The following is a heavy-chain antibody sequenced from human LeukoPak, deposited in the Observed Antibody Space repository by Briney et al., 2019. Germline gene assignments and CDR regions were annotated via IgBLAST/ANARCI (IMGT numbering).Heavy chain of an antibody. Sequence: GGSLRLSRAASGFAFSSYGMHWVRQAPGKGLEWVAFIRYDGSNKYYADSVKGRFTISRDNSKNTLYLQMNSLRAEDTAVYYCAKEKWFGQLSPFDPWGQGTLVTVSS. CDR2: IRYDGSNK. CDR1: GFAFSSYG. CDR3: AKEKWFGQLSPFDP. V-gene: IGHV3-30*02. J-gene: IGHJ5*02. D-gene: IGHD3-10*01.